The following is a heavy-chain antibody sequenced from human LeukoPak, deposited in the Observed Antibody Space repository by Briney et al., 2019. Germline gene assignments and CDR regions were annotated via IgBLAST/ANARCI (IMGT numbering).Heavy chain of an antibody. J-gene: IGHJ4*02. CDR3: ARELLDSSGPTFDY. V-gene: IGHV1-69*01. D-gene: IGHD3-22*01. Sequence: GSSVKVSCKASGGTFSSYAISWVRQAPGQGLEWMGGIIPIFGTASYAQKFQGRVTITADEFTSTAYMELSSLRSEDTAVYYCARELLDSSGPTFDYWGQGTLVTVSS. CDR1: GGTFSSYA. CDR2: IIPIFGTA.